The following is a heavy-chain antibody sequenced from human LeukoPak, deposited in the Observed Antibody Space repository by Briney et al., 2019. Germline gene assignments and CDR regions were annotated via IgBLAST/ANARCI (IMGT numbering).Heavy chain of an antibody. CDR1: GGSFSGYY. V-gene: IGHV4-34*01. CDR2: INHSGRT. Sequence: PSETLSLTCAVYGGSFSGYYWSWIRQPPGKGLEWIGEINHSGRTNYNPSLKSRGTIFVGTSKNHVFLKLSSVTAADTAVYYCARVGYSSTWYDNYYYYFMDVWGKGTTVTVSS. J-gene: IGHJ6*03. D-gene: IGHD6-13*01. CDR3: ARVGYSSTWYDNYYYYFMDV.